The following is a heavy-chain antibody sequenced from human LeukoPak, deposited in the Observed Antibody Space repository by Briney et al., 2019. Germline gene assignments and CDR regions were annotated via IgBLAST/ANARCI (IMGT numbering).Heavy chain of an antibody. V-gene: IGHV3-33*01. CDR2: IWYDGSHK. CDR1: AFTFSSNS. Sequence: GGSLSPSCAAAAFTFSSNSMPWVRQAPGKGLEWVADIWYDGSHKYYADSVKGRFTISRDNSKNTLHLQMNSLRAEDTAVYYCARDLLLWFGELSGDSDYWGQGTLVTVSS. D-gene: IGHD3-10*01. CDR3: ARDLLLWFGELSGDSDY. J-gene: IGHJ4*02.